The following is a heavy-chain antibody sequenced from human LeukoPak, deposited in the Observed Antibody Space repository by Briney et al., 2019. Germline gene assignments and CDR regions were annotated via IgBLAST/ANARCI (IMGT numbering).Heavy chain of an antibody. CDR2: VNSDGSAT. J-gene: IGHJ4*02. CDR3: TSFYETN. CDR1: GFIFTKYW. D-gene: IGHD2/OR15-2a*01. Sequence: GGSLRLSCAASGFIFTKYWMHWVRQAPGKGLVWVSHVNSDGSATSYADSVKGRYTISRDNAKNTVYLHMNSLRVEDTAVYYCTSFYETNWGQGTLVTVSS. V-gene: IGHV3-74*01.